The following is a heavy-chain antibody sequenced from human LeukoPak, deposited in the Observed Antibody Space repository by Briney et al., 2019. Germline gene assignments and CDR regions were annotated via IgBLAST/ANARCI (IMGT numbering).Heavy chain of an antibody. CDR2: IYYSGNT. J-gene: IGHJ6*02. CDR1: SDSISSNNYY. D-gene: IGHD4-17*01. Sequence: SETLSLTCTVSSDSISSNNYYWGWIRQPPGKGLEWIGSIYYSGNTYYNPSLKSRVTISVDTSKNQFSLKLSSVTAADTAMYYCARDSGNTVTTLLSGMDVWGQGTTVTVSS. V-gene: IGHV4-39*02. CDR3: ARDSGNTVTTLLSGMDV.